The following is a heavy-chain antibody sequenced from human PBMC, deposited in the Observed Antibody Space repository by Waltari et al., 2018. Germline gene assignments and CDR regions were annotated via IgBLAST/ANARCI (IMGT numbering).Heavy chain of an antibody. V-gene: IGHV4-4*02. CDR2: IHGSGKT. Sequence: QVQLQESGPGLVKPSGTLSLTCAVSGDSVSSAYWWNWVRQPPGKGLEWIWQIHGSGKTHYNPSLESRVTVSMDTSNNQFTLKVTSATAADTAVYYCARDRGRGLYLDSWGQGTQVTVSP. D-gene: IGHD2-15*01. J-gene: IGHJ4*02. CDR3: ARDRGRGLYLDS. CDR1: GDSVSSAYW.